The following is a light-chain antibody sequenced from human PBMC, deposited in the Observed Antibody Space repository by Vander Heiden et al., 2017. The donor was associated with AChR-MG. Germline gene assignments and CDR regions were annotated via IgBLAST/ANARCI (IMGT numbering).Light chain of an antibody. CDR1: SSNIGSNY. CDR2: SNN. CDR3: AAWDDSLSGSYV. J-gene: IGLJ1*01. V-gene: IGLV1-47*02. Sequence: QSVLTQPPSASGTPGQRVPISCSGSSSNIGSNYVYRYQQLPGTAPKLLIYSNNQRPSGVPARFSGAKSGTSASLAISGRRSEDEADYYCAAWDDSLSGSYVFGTGTKVTVL.